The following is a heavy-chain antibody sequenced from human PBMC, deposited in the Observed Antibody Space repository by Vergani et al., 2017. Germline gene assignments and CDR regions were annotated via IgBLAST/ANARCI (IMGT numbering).Heavy chain of an antibody. Sequence: QVQLVESGGGVVQPGRSLRLSCVAPGFKFSVFGMHWVRQTPGKGLEWVAVISSDGSNKYYGDSVKGRFTISRDNSKNTVYLKRSRRRAEDTAVYYCAKNGAITGTTRIACYIWGGATMVTV. J-gene: IGHJ3*02. CDR2: ISSDGSNK. V-gene: IGHV3-30*18. D-gene: IGHD1-7*01. CDR1: GFKFSVFG. CDR3: AKNGAITGTTRIACYI.